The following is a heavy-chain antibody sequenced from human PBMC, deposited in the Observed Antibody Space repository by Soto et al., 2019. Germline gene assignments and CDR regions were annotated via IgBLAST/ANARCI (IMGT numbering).Heavy chain of an antibody. V-gene: IGHV3-30*19. Sequence: QVQLVESGGGVVQPGTSLRLSCAASGFRFKSVVMHWVRQAPGKGLEWVAFTSYDGNNKDYGDSVKGRLTVSRDNSPNTLPLHLDFLRPEDTALYYCARWGPMGGFDLWGQGPLVSVSS. J-gene: IGHJ4*02. CDR1: GFRFKSVV. CDR2: TSYDGNNK. D-gene: IGHD3-16*01. CDR3: ARWGPMGGFDL.